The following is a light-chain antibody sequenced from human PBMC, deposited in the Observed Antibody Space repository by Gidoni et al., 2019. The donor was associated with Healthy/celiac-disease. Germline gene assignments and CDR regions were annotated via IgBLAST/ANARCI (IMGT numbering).Light chain of an antibody. J-gene: IGKJ2*01. CDR2: ASS. CDR1: QSISSY. V-gene: IGKV1-39*01. CDR3: QQSYSTPYT. Sequence: DIQMTQSPSSLSASVGDRVTITCRASQSISSYLNWYQQKPGKAPKLLIYASSSLQSGVPSRFSVSGSGTDFTLTIISLQPEDFATYYCQQSYSTPYTFXQXTKLEIK.